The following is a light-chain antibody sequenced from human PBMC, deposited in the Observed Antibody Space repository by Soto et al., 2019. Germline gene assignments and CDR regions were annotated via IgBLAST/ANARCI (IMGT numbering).Light chain of an antibody. CDR1: QIVSSN. J-gene: IGKJ1*01. CDR3: QQYNNWPL. CDR2: GAS. Sequence: EVVMTQSPATLSVSPGERATLSCRASQIVSSNLAWYQQKPGQAPRLLIHGASTRATGIPARFSGSGSGTEFSLTISSLQSEDFAVYYCQQYNNWPLFGQGTKVDIK. V-gene: IGKV3-15*01.